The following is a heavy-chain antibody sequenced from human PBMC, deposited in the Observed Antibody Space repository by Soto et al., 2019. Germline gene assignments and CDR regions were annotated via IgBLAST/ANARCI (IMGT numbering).Heavy chain of an antibody. V-gene: IGHV3-30-3*02. J-gene: IGHJ3*02. CDR3: AKYATVVIPDAFDI. D-gene: IGHD2-21*01. Sequence: GSLRLSCAASGFTFSSYAMHWVRQAPGKGLEWVAVISYDGSNKYYADSVKGRFTISRDNSKNTLYLQMNSLRAEDTAVYYCAKYATVVIPDAFDIWGQGTMVTVSS. CDR1: GFTFSSYA. CDR2: ISYDGSNK.